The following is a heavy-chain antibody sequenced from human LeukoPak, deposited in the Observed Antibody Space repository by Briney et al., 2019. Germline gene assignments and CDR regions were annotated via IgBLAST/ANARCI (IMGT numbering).Heavy chain of an antibody. CDR1: GYTFTSYA. D-gene: IGHD3-3*01. CDR2: INTNTGNP. Sequence: ASVKVSCKASGYTFTSYAMNWVRQAPGQGLEWMGWINTNTGNPTYAQGFTGRFVFSLDTPVSTAYLQISSLKAEDTAVYYCARKQGFWSGYSADYYYGMDVWGQGTTVTVSS. J-gene: IGHJ6*02. CDR3: ARKQGFWSGYSADYYYGMDV. V-gene: IGHV7-4-1*02.